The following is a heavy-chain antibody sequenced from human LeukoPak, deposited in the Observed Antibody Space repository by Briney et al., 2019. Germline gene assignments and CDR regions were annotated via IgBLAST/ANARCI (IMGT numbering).Heavy chain of an antibody. CDR3: SRDISATTRAYDY. CDR2: ISISGTYI. J-gene: IGHJ4*02. Sequence: PGGSLRLSCAASGFILSDYNMNWVRQAPGKGLEWVSFISISGTYITYADSVKGRFTISRENAKNSLYLQMNSLRAGDTAVYYCSRDISATTRAYDYWGQGTLVTVSS. V-gene: IGHV3-21*01. D-gene: IGHD1-26*01. CDR1: GFILSDYN.